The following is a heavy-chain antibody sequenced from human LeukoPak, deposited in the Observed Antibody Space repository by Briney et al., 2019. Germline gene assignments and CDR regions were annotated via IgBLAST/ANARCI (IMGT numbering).Heavy chain of an antibody. CDR2: IYSGGST. V-gene: IGHV3-53*01. CDR3: ARERDDYGDYGGFDP. CDR1: GFTVSSNY. Sequence: GGSLRLSCAASGFTVSSNYMSWVRQAPGKGLEWVSVIYSGGSTYYADSVKGRFTISRDNSKNTLYLQMNSLRAEDTAVYYCARERDDYGDYGGFDPWGQGTLVTVSS. J-gene: IGHJ5*02. D-gene: IGHD4-17*01.